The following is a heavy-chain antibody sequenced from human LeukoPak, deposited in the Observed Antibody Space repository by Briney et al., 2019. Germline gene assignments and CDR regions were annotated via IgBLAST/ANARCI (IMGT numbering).Heavy chain of an antibody. J-gene: IGHJ1*01. CDR2: ISSSGSTI. D-gene: IGHD3-22*01. Sequence: GGSLRLSCAASGFTFSDYYMSWIRQAPGKGLEWVSYISSSGSTIYYADSVKGRFTISRDNAKNSLYLQMNSLRAEDTAVYYCAREPGDSSGYPIEEYFQHWGQGTLVTVSS. CDR3: AREPGDSSGYPIEEYFQH. CDR1: GFTFSDYY. V-gene: IGHV3-11*01.